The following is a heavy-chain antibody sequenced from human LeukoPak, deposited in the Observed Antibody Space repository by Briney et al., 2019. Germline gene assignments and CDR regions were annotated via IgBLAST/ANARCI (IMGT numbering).Heavy chain of an antibody. J-gene: IGHJ4*02. Sequence: ASVMVSFRASGYTFTVYYMHWVRQATGQGLEWMGRINTNSGGTNYAQKFQDRVTMTRDTSISTAYMELSRLRSDDTAVYYCVIAAAGTEITFDYWGQGTLVTVSS. D-gene: IGHD6-13*01. CDR1: GYTFTVYY. CDR3: VIAAAGTEITFDY. CDR2: INTNSGGT. V-gene: IGHV1-2*06.